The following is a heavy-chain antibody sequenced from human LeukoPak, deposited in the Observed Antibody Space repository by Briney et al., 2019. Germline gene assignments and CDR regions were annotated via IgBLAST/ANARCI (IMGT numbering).Heavy chain of an antibody. D-gene: IGHD4-23*01. J-gene: IGHJ4*02. Sequence: PSETLSLTCTVYGGSISSSSYYWGWIRQPPGKGLEWIGSIYYSGSTYYNPSLKSRVTISVDTSKNQFSLKLSSVTAADTAVYYCARLEGGKSDYWGQGTLVTVSS. CDR3: ARLEGGKSDY. CDR1: GGSISSSSYY. V-gene: IGHV4-39*01. CDR2: IYYSGST.